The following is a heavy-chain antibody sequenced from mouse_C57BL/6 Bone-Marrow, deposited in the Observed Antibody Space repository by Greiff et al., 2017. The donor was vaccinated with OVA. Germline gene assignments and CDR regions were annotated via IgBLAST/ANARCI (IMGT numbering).Heavy chain of an antibody. CDR3: ARRDYGSSSFAY. CDR2: ISSGGSYT. D-gene: IGHD1-1*01. J-gene: IGHJ3*01. Sequence: EVHLVESGGDLVKPGGSLKLSCAASGFTFSSYGMSLVRQTPDKRLAWVATISSGGSYTYYPDSVKGRFTISRDNAKNTLYLQMSSLKSEDTAMYYCARRDYGSSSFAYWGQGTLVTVSA. CDR1: GFTFSSYG. V-gene: IGHV5-6*01.